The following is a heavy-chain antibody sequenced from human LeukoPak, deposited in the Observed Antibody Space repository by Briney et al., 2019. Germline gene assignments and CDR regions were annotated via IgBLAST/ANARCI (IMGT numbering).Heavy chain of an antibody. J-gene: IGHJ3*02. CDR1: GYSFTDYY. CDR3: ARLNSITMVRGIDAFDI. Sequence: GASVKVSCKASGYSFTDYYMHWVRQAPGQGLEWMGWMNPNSGNTGYAQKFQGRVTMTRNTSISTAYMELSSLRSEDTAVYYCARLNSITMVRGIDAFDIWGQGTMVTVSS. V-gene: IGHV1-8*02. D-gene: IGHD3-10*01. CDR2: MNPNSGNT.